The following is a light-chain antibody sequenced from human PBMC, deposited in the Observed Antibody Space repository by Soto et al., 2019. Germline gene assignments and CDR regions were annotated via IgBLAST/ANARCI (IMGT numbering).Light chain of an antibody. CDR1: ETVATN. J-gene: IGKJ1*01. V-gene: IGKV3-15*01. CDR2: GAS. Sequence: EVVMTQSPATLSASPGERATLSCWASETVATNLAGYQQKPGQAPRLLISGASTRAAGISDRFRGSGSGTEFTLTIISLLSEDSGIYYCQQYFEWPPMTFGQGTKVEI. CDR3: QQYFEWPPMT.